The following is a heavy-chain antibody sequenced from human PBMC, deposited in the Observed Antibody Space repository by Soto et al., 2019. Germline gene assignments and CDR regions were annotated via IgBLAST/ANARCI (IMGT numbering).Heavy chain of an antibody. Sequence: QVQLQESGPGLVKPSETLSLTCTVSGGSISSDYWTWIRQPPGKGLEWIGYDYYSGRTNYNPSLKSRGTISVDTSKSQFSPRLTSVTAADTAVYYCARIRYGDSGDYYFDYWCQGTLVTVSS. D-gene: IGHD4-17*01. CDR1: GGSISSDY. J-gene: IGHJ4*02. CDR3: ARIRYGDSGDYYFDY. V-gene: IGHV4-59*08. CDR2: DYYSGRT.